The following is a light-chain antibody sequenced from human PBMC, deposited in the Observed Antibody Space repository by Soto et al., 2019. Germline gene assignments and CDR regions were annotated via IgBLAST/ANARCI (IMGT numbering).Light chain of an antibody. J-gene: IGKJ5*01. V-gene: IGKV1-39*01. CDR2: AAS. Sequence: DIQMTQSPFSLSAPVGDRVTITCRASQSISNYLNWYQQKQGKAPKLLIYAASTLQSGVPSRFSGSGSGTDFNLTISSLQPEDSATYYCQQSYGTPIIFGQGTRLDIK. CDR3: QQSYGTPII. CDR1: QSISNY.